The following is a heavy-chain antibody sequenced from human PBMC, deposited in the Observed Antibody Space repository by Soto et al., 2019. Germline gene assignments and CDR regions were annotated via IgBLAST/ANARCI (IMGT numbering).Heavy chain of an antibody. CDR3: AKSSKWELLV. V-gene: IGHV3-30*18. CDR1: GVPFSSYS. J-gene: IGHJ4*02. CDR2: ISYDGSNK. Sequence: PGGSLILPCAASGVPFSSYSMHCVRQAPGKGLEWVAVISYDGSNKYYADSVKGRFTISRDNSKNTLYLQMNSLRAEDTAVYYCAKSSKWELLVWGQGTLGTV. D-gene: IGHD1-26*01.